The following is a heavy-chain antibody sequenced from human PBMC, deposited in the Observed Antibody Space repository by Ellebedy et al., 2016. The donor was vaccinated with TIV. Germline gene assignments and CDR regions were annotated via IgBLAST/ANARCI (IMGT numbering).Heavy chain of an antibody. V-gene: IGHV4-59*05. CDR3: ARLKPLYDILTGYYTSKYFQH. D-gene: IGHD3-9*01. CDR2: IYYSGST. CDR1: GGSISSYY. J-gene: IGHJ1*01. Sequence: MPSETLSLTCTVSGGSISSYYWSWIRQPPGKGLEWIGSIYYSGSTYYNPSLKSRVTISVDTSKNQFSLKLSSVTAADTAVYYCARLKPLYDILTGYYTSKYFQHWGQGTLVTVSS.